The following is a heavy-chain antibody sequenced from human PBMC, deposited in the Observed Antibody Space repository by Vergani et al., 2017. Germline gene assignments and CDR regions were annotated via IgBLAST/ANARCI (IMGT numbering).Heavy chain of an antibody. CDR2: ISYDGSNK. Sequence: QVQLVESGGGVVQPGRSLRLSCAASGFTFSSYAMHWVRQAPGKGLGWVAVISYDGSNKYYADSVKGRFTISRDNSKNTLYLQMNSLRAEDTAVYYCARGGDGYNFWGQGTLVTVSS. CDR1: GFTFSSYA. J-gene: IGHJ4*02. CDR3: ARGGDGYNF. D-gene: IGHD5-24*01. V-gene: IGHV3-30*04.